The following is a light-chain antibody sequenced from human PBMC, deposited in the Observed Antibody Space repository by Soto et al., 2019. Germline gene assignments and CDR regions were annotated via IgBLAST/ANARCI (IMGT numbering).Light chain of an antibody. CDR3: CSYTSSITYV. CDR2: EVS. J-gene: IGLJ1*01. CDR1: SSDVGGYNY. Sequence: QSALNQPASVSGSPGQSITISCTGTSSDVGGYNYVSWYQQHPGKAPKLMIYEVSYRPSGVSDRFSGSKSGNTASQTISGLQAEDEADYYCCSYTSSITYVFGTGTKVTV. V-gene: IGLV2-14*01.